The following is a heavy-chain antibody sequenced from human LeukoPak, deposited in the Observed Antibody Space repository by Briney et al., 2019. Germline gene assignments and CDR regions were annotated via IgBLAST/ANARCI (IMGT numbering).Heavy chain of an antibody. J-gene: IGHJ4*02. CDR1: GYTFTGYY. CDR3: ARDRPYYDVLTGYYNPFDY. CDR2: ISTYNGNT. D-gene: IGHD3-9*01. V-gene: IGHV1-18*04. Sequence: ASVKVSCKASGYTFTGYYMHWVRQAPGQGPEWMGWISTYNGNTNYAQKLQGRVTMTTDTSTSTAYMELRSLRSDDTAVYYCARDRPYYDVLTGYYNPFDYWGQGTLVTVSS.